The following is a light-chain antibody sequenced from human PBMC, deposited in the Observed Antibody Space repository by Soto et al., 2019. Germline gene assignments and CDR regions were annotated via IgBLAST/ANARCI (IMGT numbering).Light chain of an antibody. J-gene: IGLJ1*01. CDR2: DVS. CDR1: SSVVGGYTY. V-gene: IGLV2-14*03. CDR3: SSYTTSSTLYV. Sequence: QSVLTQPASVSGSPGQSIAIFCTGTSSVVGGYTYVSWYQQHPGKAPKLIIYDVSNRPSGVSNRFSGSKSGNTASLTISGLQAEDEADYYCSSYTTSSTLYVFGSGTKVTVL.